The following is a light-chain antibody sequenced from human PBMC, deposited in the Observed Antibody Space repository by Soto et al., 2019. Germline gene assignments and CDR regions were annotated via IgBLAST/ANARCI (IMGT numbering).Light chain of an antibody. CDR1: HSVSSSY. Sequence: EIVLTQSPGTLSLSPGERATLSCRASHSVSSSYLAWYQQKPGQAPRLLIYGASSRATGIPDRFSDSGSGTDFTLTISRLEPEDFAVYSCQQYGGSAMYTFGQGTKLEIK. J-gene: IGKJ2*01. V-gene: IGKV3-20*01. CDR2: GAS. CDR3: QQYGGSAMYT.